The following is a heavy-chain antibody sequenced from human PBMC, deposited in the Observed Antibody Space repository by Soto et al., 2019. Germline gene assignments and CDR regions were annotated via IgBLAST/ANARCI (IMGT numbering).Heavy chain of an antibody. CDR3: ARAYGAGSFDF. Sequence: QVQLVQSGAEVKKPGASVKVSCTGSGYTFRSYDIHWVRQATGQGLEWMGWMNPNTGNTGYAQKFQGRVTMTSDMSKSSAYMEVNSLTSEDTAIYYCARAYGAGSFDFWGQGTLVSVSS. D-gene: IGHD3-10*01. CDR2: MNPNTGNT. V-gene: IGHV1-8*01. CDR1: GYTFRSYD. J-gene: IGHJ5*01.